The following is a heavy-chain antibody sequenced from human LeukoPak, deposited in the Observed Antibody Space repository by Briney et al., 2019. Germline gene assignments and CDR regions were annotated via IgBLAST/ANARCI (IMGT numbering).Heavy chain of an antibody. V-gene: IGHV4-61*09. Sequence: PSETLSLTCTVSGDSISSGSYYWSWIRQPAGKGLEWIGHIYTSGSTKYSPALKSRVTISVDTSKSQFSLKLSSVTAADTAVYYCARERDYWGQGTLVTVSS. CDR1: GDSISSGSYY. J-gene: IGHJ4*02. CDR3: ARERDY. CDR2: IYTSGST.